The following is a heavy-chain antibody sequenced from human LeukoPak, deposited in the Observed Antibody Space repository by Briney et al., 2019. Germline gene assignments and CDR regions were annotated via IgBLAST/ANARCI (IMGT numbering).Heavy chain of an antibody. CDR2: IYTSGST. D-gene: IGHD6-13*01. CDR1: GGSIGNYH. J-gene: IGHJ5*02. CDR3: ARVAAAHGFDP. Sequence: SETLSLTCTVSGGSIGNYHWSWIRQPAGKGLEWIGRIYTSGSTNYNPSLKSRVTMSVDTSKNQFSLKLSSVTAADTAVYYCARVAAAHGFDPWGQGTLVTVSS. V-gene: IGHV4-4*07.